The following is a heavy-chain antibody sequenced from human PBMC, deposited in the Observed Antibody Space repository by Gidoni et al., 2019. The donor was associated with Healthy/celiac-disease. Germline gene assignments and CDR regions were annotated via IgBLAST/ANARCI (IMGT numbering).Heavy chain of an antibody. CDR1: GGSVSSGSYY. CDR2: IYYSGST. Sequence: QVQLQASGPGLVKPSETLSLTCPVSGGSVSSGSYYWSWIRQPPGKGLEWIGYIYYSGSTNYNPSLKSRVTISVDTSKNQFSLKLSSVTAADTAVYYCARDSLWLGTVDYWGQGTLVTVSS. CDR3: ARDSLWLGTVDY. D-gene: IGHD6-19*01. V-gene: IGHV4-61*01. J-gene: IGHJ4*02.